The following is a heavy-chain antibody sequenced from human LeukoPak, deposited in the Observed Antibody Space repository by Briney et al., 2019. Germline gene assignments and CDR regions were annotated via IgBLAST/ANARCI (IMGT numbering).Heavy chain of an antibody. Sequence: GGSLRLSCAACGYTFTTYRISWVRQVPGKGLEWVANIKEDGSEKYYVDSVRGRFTISRDNARNSVFLQMNSLRAADTAVYYCARQITFWDYWGQGTLVTVS. CDR1: GYTFTTYR. V-gene: IGHV3-7*01. CDR3: ARQITFWDY. J-gene: IGHJ4*02. D-gene: IGHD3-16*01. CDR2: IKEDGSEK.